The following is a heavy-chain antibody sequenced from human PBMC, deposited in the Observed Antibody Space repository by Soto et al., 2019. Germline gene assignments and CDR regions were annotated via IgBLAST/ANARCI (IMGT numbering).Heavy chain of an antibody. V-gene: IGHV3-53*01. D-gene: IGHD4-17*01. Sequence: EVQLVESGGGLIQPGGSLRLSCAASGFTVSSNYMSWVRQAPGKGLEWVSVIYSGGSTYYADSVKGRFTISRDNSKNTLYLQMKSLKDEDTAVYYYVSSLDYGGKLDYWGQGTLVTVSS. CDR3: VSSLDYGGKLDY. CDR1: GFTVSSNY. CDR2: IYSGGST. J-gene: IGHJ4*02.